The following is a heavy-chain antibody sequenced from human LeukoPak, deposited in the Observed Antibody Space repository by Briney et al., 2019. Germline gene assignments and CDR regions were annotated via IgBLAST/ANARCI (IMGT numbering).Heavy chain of an antibody. Sequence: SETLSLTCAVCGGSFSGYYWSWIRQPPGKGLEWIGEINHSGSTNYNPSLKSRVTISVDTSKNQFSLKLSSVTAADTAVYYCARARRKQWLVTSGWFDPWGQGTLVTVSS. CDR3: ARARRKQWLVTSGWFDP. D-gene: IGHD6-19*01. V-gene: IGHV4-34*01. J-gene: IGHJ5*02. CDR2: INHSGST. CDR1: GGSFSGYY.